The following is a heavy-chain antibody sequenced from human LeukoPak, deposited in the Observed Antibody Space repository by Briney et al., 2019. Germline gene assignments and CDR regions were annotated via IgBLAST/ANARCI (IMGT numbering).Heavy chain of an antibody. D-gene: IGHD6-13*01. J-gene: IGHJ6*02. V-gene: IGHV3-21*01. CDR3: ARDKSIAAAGSNYYYYYGMDV. CDR1: GFTFSSYS. Sequence: PGGSLRLSCAASGFTFSSYSMNWVRQAPGKGLEWVSSISSNSSYIYYADAVKGRFTISRDNDKNSLYLQMNSLRAEDTAVYYCARDKSIAAAGSNYYYYYGMDVWGQGTTVTVSS. CDR2: ISSNSSYI.